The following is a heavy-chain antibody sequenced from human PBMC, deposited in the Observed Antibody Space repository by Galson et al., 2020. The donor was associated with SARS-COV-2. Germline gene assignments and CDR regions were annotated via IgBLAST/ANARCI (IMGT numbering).Heavy chain of an antibody. CDR1: GYTLTELS. D-gene: IGHD3-3*01. Sequence: ASVKVSCKVSGYTLTELSMHWVRQAPGKGLEWMGGFDPEDGETIYAQKFQGRVTMTEDTSTDTAYMELSSLRSEDTAVYYCASLYYDFWSGYYRGGWFDPWGQGTLVTVSS. CDR2: FDPEDGET. J-gene: IGHJ5*02. CDR3: ASLYYDFWSGYYRGGWFDP. V-gene: IGHV1-24*01.